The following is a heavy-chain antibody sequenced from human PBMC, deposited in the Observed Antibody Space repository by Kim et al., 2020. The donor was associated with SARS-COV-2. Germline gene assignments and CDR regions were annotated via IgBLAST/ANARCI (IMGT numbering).Heavy chain of an antibody. CDR2: ISYDGSNK. D-gene: IGHD1-26*01. Sequence: GESLKISCAASGFTFSSYGMHWVRQAPGKGLEWVAVISYDGSNKYYADSVKGRFTISRDNSKNTLYLQMNSLRAEDTAVYYCAKDRGGSGSTLSYYFDYWGQGTLVTVSS. CDR3: AKDRGGSGSTLSYYFDY. CDR1: GFTFSSYG. J-gene: IGHJ4*02. V-gene: IGHV3-30*18.